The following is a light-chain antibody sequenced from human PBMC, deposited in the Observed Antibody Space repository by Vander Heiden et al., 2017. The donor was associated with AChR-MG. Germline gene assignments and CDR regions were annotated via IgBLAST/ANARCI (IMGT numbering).Light chain of an antibody. Sequence: ETVMTQSPATLSVSPGDRATLSCRASQSVSSDVAWYQQNPGQAPRLLIYDASTRATGLPARFSGSGSGTEFTLTISSLQSEDFAFYYCQHYNNWPPEVTFGQGTRLEIK. CDR3: QHYNNWPPEVT. CDR1: QSVSSD. V-gene: IGKV3-15*01. J-gene: IGKJ5*01. CDR2: DAS.